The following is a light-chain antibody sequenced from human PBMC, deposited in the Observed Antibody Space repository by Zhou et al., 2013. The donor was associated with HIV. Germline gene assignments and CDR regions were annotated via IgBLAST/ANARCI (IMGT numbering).Light chain of an antibody. V-gene: IGKV1-39*01. Sequence: DIQMTQSPSSLSASVGDRVTITCRASQSISTSYLNWYQQKPGKAPKLLVYAASTLQSGVPSRFSGSGSGTDFTLTISSLQPEDFATYYCQQSYSTPRFTFGPGTKVDIK. CDR2: AAS. J-gene: IGKJ3*01. CDR3: QQSYSTPRFT. CDR1: QSISTSY.